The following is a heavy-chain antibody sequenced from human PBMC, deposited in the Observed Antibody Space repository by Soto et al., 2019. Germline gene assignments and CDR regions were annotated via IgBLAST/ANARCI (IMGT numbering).Heavy chain of an antibody. D-gene: IGHD6-13*01. V-gene: IGHV1-18*01. Sequence: QVQLVQSGAEVKKPGASVKVSCKASGYTFTSYGISWVRQAPGQGLEWMGWSSAYNGNTNSAQKLQGRATMTTDTTTSTASMQTRSWRCDDTDVYYCARSIAAAVDFDYWGQGTLVTVSS. J-gene: IGHJ4*02. CDR1: GYTFTSYG. CDR2: SSAYNGNT. CDR3: ARSIAAAVDFDY.